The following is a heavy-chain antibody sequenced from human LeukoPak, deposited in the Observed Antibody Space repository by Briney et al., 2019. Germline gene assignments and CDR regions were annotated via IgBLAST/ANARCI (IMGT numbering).Heavy chain of an antibody. CDR2: ISYDGSNK. CDR1: GFTFSSYA. J-gene: IGHJ4*02. V-gene: IGHV3-30-3*01. Sequence: GGSLRPSCAASGFTFSSYAMHWVRQAPGKGLEWVAVISYDGSNKYYADSVKGRFTISRDNSKNTLYLQMNSLRAEDTAVYYCARVMLTGVGDYWGQGTLVTVSS. CDR3: ARVMLTGVGDY. D-gene: IGHD4/OR15-4a*01.